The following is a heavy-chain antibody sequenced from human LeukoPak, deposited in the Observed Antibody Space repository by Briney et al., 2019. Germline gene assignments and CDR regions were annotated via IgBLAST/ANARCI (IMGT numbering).Heavy chain of an antibody. CDR3: ARHLRYCSGGSCYRNWFDP. V-gene: IGHV4-34*01. CDR1: GGSFSGFY. Sequence: PSETLSLTCAVYGGSFSGFYWSWIRQPPGKGLEWIGEINHSGSTNYNPSLKSRVTISVDTSKNQFSLKLSSVTAADTAVYYCARHLRYCSGGSCYRNWFDPWGQGTLVTVSS. D-gene: IGHD2-15*01. CDR2: INHSGST. J-gene: IGHJ5*02.